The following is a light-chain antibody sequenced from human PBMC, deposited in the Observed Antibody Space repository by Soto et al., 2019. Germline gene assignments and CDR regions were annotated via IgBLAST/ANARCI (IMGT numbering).Light chain of an antibody. Sequence: QSALTQPASVSGSPGQSITISCTGTSSDVGAYDFVSWYQQHPDKAPKLMIYEVSNRPSGVSHRFSGSKSVNTATLTISGLPAEDEADYYCSSSTTSSTRVFGTGTKLTVL. CDR2: EVS. J-gene: IGLJ1*01. V-gene: IGLV2-14*03. CDR1: SSDVGAYDF. CDR3: SSSTTSSTRV.